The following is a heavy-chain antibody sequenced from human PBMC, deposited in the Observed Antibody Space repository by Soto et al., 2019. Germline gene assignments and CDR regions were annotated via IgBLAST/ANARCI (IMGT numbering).Heavy chain of an antibody. Sequence: AXXWVRQAPXQGLEWMGEIIPIFGTVNFAQKFQGRVTFTADDSTSTAYMELSSLRSEDTAMYYCGRIPPDYINSCWFDPWG. CDR1: A. V-gene: IGHV1-69*01. CDR3: GRIPPDYINSCWFDP. CDR2: IIPIFGTV. D-gene: IGHD4-4*01. J-gene: IGHJ5*02.